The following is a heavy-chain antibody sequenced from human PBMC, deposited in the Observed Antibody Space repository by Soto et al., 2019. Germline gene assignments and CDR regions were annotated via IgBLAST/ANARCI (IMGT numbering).Heavy chain of an antibody. J-gene: IGHJ6*02. D-gene: IGHD3-16*01. Sequence: QVQLVQSGAEVKKPGASVKVSCKASGYTFTSYGLSWVRQAPGQGLEWMGWINGYTGNTNYAQKCQGRVTMTTDTSTNTAYLDLWNLISDDTAVYYCARSWVTGKGGIDVWGQGTTVTVSS. V-gene: IGHV1-18*01. CDR1: GYTFTSYG. CDR3: ARSWVTGKGGIDV. CDR2: INGYTGNT.